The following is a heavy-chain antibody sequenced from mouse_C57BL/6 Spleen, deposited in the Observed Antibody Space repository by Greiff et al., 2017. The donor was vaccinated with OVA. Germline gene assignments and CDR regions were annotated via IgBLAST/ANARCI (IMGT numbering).Heavy chain of an antibody. J-gene: IGHJ2*01. V-gene: IGHV1-54*01. Sequence: VQLQQSGAELVRPGTSVKVSCKASGYAFTNYLIEWVKQRPGQGLEWIGVINPGSGGTNYNEKFKGKATLTADKSSSTAYMQLSSLTSEDSAVYFCARELGYFDYWGQGTTLTVSS. CDR1: GYAFTNYL. CDR3: ARELGYFDY. CDR2: INPGSGGT.